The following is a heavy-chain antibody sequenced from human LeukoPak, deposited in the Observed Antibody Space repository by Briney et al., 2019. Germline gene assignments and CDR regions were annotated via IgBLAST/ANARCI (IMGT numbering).Heavy chain of an antibody. D-gene: IGHD3-9*01. CDR3: ATTYDILTAYYTFYY. J-gene: IGHJ4*02. V-gene: IGHV3-53*01. Sequence: GGSLRLSCAASGFTVSRNYMNWVCQAPGKGLEWVSVIYSGGTTYYADSVKGRFTISRDNSKNMLYLQMNSLRAEDTAVYYCATTYDILTAYYTFYYWGQGTLVTVSS. CDR1: GFTVSRNY. CDR2: IYSGGTT.